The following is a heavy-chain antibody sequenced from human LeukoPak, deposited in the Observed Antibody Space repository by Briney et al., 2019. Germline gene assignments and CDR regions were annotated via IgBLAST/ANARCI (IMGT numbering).Heavy chain of an antibody. CDR3: ARGRSYVDTAMVMIDY. J-gene: IGHJ4*02. Sequence: GGSLRLSCAASGFTFSSYSMHWVRQAPGKGLEWVAVIWYDGSNKYYADSVKGRFTISRDNSKNTLYLQMNSLRAEDTAVYYCARGRSYVDTAMVMIDYWGQGTLVTVSS. D-gene: IGHD5-18*01. CDR1: GFTFSSYS. CDR2: IWYDGSNK. V-gene: IGHV3-33*01.